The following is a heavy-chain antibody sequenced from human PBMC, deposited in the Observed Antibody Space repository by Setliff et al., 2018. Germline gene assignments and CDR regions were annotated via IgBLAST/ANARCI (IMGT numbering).Heavy chain of an antibody. CDR2: IYPADSDT. CDR3: ARMTGPYYHYYYMDV. CDR1: GYTFTNYW. D-gene: IGHD3-9*01. J-gene: IGHJ6*03. V-gene: IGHV5-51*01. Sequence: PGESLKISCKGSGYTFTNYWIAWVRQMPGKGLEYMGIIYPADSDTTYSPSFQGQVTISADKSISTAFLQWSSLKASGTAMYYCARMTGPYYHYYYMDVWDKGTAVTVSS.